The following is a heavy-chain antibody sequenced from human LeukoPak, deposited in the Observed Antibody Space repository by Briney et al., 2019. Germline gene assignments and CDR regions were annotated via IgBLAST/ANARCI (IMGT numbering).Heavy chain of an antibody. J-gene: IGHJ4*02. CDR2: ISPTGSTT. Sequence: GGSLRLSCAAPGFSFSGHWMHWARQLPGKGLVWVSRISPTGSTTSYADSVKGRFTVSRDNAKNTLYLQVNNLRAEDTAVYYCARGPSSNWSGLDFWGQGTLLTVSS. CDR1: GFSFSGHW. CDR3: ARGPSSNWSGLDF. V-gene: IGHV3-74*01. D-gene: IGHD6-13*01.